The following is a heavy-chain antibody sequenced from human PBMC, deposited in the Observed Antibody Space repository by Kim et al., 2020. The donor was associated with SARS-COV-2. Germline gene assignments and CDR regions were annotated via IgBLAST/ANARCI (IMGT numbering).Heavy chain of an antibody. J-gene: IGHJ4*02. V-gene: IGHV3-49*02. D-gene: IGHD5-12*01. CDR3: TGVGYSGYGYFDY. Sequence: AASVKGRFTISKDDSKSIAYLQMNSLKTEDTAVYYCTGVGYSGYGYFDYWGQGTLVTVSS.